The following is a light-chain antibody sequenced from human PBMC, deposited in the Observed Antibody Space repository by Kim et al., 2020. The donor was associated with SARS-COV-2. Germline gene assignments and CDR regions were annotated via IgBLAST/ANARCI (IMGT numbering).Light chain of an antibody. CDR1: SLRSYY. CDR2: DKK. Sequence: ALGQTVRITCQGASLRSYYTSWYQQKPGQAPVLVLYDKKNRPSGIPDRFSGSNSGNTASLTITGAQAEDEADYYCNSRDSSGNHYVFGTGTKVTVL. CDR3: NSRDSSGNHYV. J-gene: IGLJ1*01. V-gene: IGLV3-19*01.